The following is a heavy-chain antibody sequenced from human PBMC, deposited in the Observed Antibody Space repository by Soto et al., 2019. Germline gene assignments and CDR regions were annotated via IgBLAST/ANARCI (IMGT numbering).Heavy chain of an antibody. J-gene: IGHJ6*02. D-gene: IGHD2-2*01. CDR3: ASSFTSSQWRYGMDV. V-gene: IGHV1-18*01. CDR1: GYTFSNYG. Sequence: QVQLVQSGAEVKKPGASVKVSCKASGYTFSNYGFSWVRQAPGQRLEWMGWISAYNGNTNYAQKVQGRVTMTTDTPTRTAYRERRSRRSDATAVYFCASSFTSSQWRYGMDVWGPGTTVTVSS. CDR2: ISAYNGNT.